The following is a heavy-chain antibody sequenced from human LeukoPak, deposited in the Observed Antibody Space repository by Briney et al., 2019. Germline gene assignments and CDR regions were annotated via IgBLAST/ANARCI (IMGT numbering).Heavy chain of an antibody. D-gene: IGHD3-9*01. CDR3: ARERSSEYYDILTGYYYPLGFDY. J-gene: IGHJ4*02. V-gene: IGHV4-59*01. CDR2: IYYSGST. Sequence: SETLSLTCTVSGGSISSYYWSWIRQPPGKGLEWIGYIYYSGSTNYNPSLKSRVTISVDTSKNQFSLKLSSVTAADTAVYYCARERSSEYYDILTGYYYPLGFDYWGQGTLVTVSS. CDR1: GGSISSYY.